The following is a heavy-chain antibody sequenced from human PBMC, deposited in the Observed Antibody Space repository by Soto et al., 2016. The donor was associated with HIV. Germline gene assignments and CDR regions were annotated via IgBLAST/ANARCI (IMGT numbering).Heavy chain of an antibody. J-gene: IGHJ6*02. CDR3: ARGDTVVPTYYYGMDV. Sequence: QVQLQQWGAGLLKPSETLSLTCAVYGGSFSGYYWSWIRQPPGKGLEWIGEINQSASTNYNPSLKSRVTISVDTSKKQFSLKLNSVTAADTAMYYCARGDTVVPTYYYGMDVWAKGPRSPSP. CDR1: GGSFSGYY. D-gene: IGHD4-17*01. V-gene: IGHV4-34*01. CDR2: INQSAST.